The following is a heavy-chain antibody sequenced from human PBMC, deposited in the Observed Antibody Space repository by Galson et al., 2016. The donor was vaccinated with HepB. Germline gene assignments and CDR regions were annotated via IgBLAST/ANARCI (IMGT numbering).Heavy chain of an antibody. CDR2: THHRGGT. Sequence: SETLSLTCGVSNASIRGANWWGWVRQPPGRGLEWIGETHHRGGTRYNPSLESRVTISIDESKNQFSLELESVTAADTAIYFCASLSRGSSGDYPADHWGQGTLVAGSS. CDR1: NASIRGANW. J-gene: IGHJ4*02. CDR3: ASLSRGSSGDYPADH. D-gene: IGHD7-27*01. V-gene: IGHV4-4*02.